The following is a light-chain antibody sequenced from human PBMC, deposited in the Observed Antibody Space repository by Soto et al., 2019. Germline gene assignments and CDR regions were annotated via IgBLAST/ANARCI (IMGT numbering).Light chain of an antibody. CDR2: GAS. CDR1: QTIYNN. V-gene: IGKV3-15*01. J-gene: IGKJ4*01. Sequence: EIVMTQSPATLSVSPGEIATLSCRASQTIYNNLAWYQQKLGQDPTLLIHGASASATDIPARFSGSGSGAEFTVTFCGLQSEDFAIYYWHEYSDWPHAFGGGTKVEIK. CDR3: HEYSDWPHA.